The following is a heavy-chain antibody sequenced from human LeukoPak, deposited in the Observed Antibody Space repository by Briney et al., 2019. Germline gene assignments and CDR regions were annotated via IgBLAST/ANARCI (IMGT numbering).Heavy chain of an antibody. D-gene: IGHD2-2*01. Sequence: GGSLRLSCATSGFTFTTHWMSWVRQAPGKGLEWVANIKQDGSDKRYVESVTGRFTISRDNAKNSLYLQMNSLRAEDTAVYYCTRLSDTEGSSTSYRASDIWGQGTMVTVSS. CDR3: TRLSDTEGSSTSYRASDI. V-gene: IGHV3-7*01. CDR1: GFTFTTHW. CDR2: IKQDGSDK. J-gene: IGHJ3*02.